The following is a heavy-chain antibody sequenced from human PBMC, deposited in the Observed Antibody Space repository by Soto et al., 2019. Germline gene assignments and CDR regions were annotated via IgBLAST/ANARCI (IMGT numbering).Heavy chain of an antibody. Sequence: PGGSLRLSCAASGFTFSTYAMNWVRQAPGKGLEWVSGISGSGDSTYYADSVKGRFTVSRDNSKNTLYVQMNSLRAEDTAVYYCARDRGSKSYYYYGMDVWGQGTTVTVSS. CDR1: GFTFSTYA. CDR3: ARDRGSKSYYYYGMDV. D-gene: IGHD2-2*01. V-gene: IGHV3-23*01. J-gene: IGHJ6*02. CDR2: ISGSGDST.